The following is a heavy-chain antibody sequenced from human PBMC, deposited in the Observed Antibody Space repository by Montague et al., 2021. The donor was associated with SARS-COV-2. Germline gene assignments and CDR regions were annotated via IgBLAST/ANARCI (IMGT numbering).Heavy chain of an antibody. CDR3: ARGGSSSSGVY. D-gene: IGHD6-6*01. CDR2: INHSGNT. CDR1: GGSISDYY. Sequence: SETLSLTCSVSGGSISDYYWSWIRQPPGKGLEWIGQINHSGNTNYNPSLMSRVTISVDMSKSQFSLKLSSVTAADTAVYYCARGGSSSSGVYWGQGTLVTVSS. J-gene: IGHJ4*02. V-gene: IGHV4-34*01.